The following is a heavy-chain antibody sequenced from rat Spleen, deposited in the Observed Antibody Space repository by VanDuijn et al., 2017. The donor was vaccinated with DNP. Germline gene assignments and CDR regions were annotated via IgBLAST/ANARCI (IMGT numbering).Heavy chain of an antibody. CDR3: VRWNSGHFDY. J-gene: IGHJ2*01. CDR1: GFTFSDYN. D-gene: IGHD4-3*01. V-gene: IGHV5-22*01. Sequence: EVQLVESGGGLVQPGRSLKLSCAASGFTFSDYNMAWVRQAPTEGLEWVAYISSDGFTTYYGDSVKGRFTISRDNAISTLYLQMNSLRSEDMATYYCVRWNSGHFDYWGQGVMVTVSS. CDR2: ISSDGFTT.